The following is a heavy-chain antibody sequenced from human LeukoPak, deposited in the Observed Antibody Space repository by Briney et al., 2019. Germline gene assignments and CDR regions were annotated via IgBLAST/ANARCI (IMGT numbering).Heavy chain of an antibody. J-gene: IGHJ5*02. CDR2: IYYSGST. V-gene: IGHV4-59*08. CDR3: ASLGYCSSTSCYAPIYNWFDP. D-gene: IGHD2-2*01. CDR1: GGSISSYY. Sequence: PSETLSLTCTVSGGSISSYYWSWIRQHPGKGLEWIGYIYYSGSTNYNPSSKSRVTIPVDPSKNQFSLKLSSVTAADTAVYYCASLGYCSSTSCYAPIYNWFDPWGQGTLVTVSS.